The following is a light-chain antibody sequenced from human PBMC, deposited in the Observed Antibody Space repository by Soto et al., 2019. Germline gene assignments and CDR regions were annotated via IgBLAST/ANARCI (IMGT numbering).Light chain of an antibody. Sequence: QAVVTQPPSVSGAPGQRVTISCTGSSFNIGAGYDVHWYQQFPGTAPKLLIYRNSNRPSGVPDRFSGSKSGTSASLAITGLQAEDEADYYCQSYDSSLSVVFGGGTKLTVL. CDR1: SFNIGAGYD. V-gene: IGLV1-40*01. CDR3: QSYDSSLSVV. J-gene: IGLJ2*01. CDR2: RNS.